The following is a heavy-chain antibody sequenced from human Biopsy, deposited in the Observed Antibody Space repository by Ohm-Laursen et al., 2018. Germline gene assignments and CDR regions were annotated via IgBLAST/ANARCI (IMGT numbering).Heavy chain of an antibody. J-gene: IGHJ3*01. CDR3: ARGPYGENAGAFDV. D-gene: IGHD4/OR15-4a*01. Sequence: PSQTLSLTCAVDGGSFSGYDWTWIRQPPAKGLVWVGEFSHTVTTIYNPSIKSPLTISVDKSKNHFSLRLASATASGTATYFWARGPYGENAGAFDVWGKGTGVTVSS. CDR2: FSHTVTT. CDR1: GGSFSGYD. V-gene: IGHV4-34*01.